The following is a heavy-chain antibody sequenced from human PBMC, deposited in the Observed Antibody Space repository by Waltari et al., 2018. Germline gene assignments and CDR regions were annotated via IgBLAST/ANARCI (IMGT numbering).Heavy chain of an antibody. CDR1: GFTFSSYA. J-gene: IGHJ4*02. CDR2: ISYDGSNK. Sequence: VQLVESGGGLVQPGRSLRLSCAASGFTFSSYAMHWVRQAPGKGLEWVAVISYDGSNKYYADSVKGRFTISRDNSKNTLYLQMNSLRAEDTAVYYCARAPSGSGWDYWGQGTLVTVSS. D-gene: IGHD6-19*01. CDR3: ARAPSGSGWDY. V-gene: IGHV3-30-3*01.